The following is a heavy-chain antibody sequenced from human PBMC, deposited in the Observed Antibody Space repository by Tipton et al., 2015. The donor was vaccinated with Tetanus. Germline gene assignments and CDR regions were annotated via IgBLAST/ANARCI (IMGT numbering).Heavy chain of an antibody. D-gene: IGHD6-25*01. CDR1: GGSISDYY. CDR2: IYISGKT. V-gene: IGHV4-4*07. CDR3: ARDSRLFYAMDV. Sequence: TLSLTCTVSGGSISDYYWSWIRQPAGKGLEWIGRIYISGKTYYNPSLKSRITMSVDASKNQFSLKLSSVTAADTAVYYCARDSRLFYAMDVWGQGATVAVSS. J-gene: IGHJ6*02.